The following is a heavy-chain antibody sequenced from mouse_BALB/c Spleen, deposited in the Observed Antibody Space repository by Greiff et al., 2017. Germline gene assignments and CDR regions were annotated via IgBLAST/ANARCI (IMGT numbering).Heavy chain of an antibody. V-gene: IGHV5-12-2*01. CDR1: GFTFSSYT. J-gene: IGHJ3*01. Sequence: EVQLVESGGGLVQPGGSLKLSCAASGFTFSSYTMSWVRQTPEKRLEWVAYISNGGGSTYYPDTVKGRFTISRDNAKNTLYLQMSSLKSEDTAMYYCASPTPFAYWGQGTLVTVSA. CDR2: ISNGGGST. CDR3: ASPTPFAY.